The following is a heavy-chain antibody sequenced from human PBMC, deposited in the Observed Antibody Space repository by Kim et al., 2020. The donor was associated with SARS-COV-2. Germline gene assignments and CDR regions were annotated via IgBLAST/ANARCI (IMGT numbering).Heavy chain of an antibody. CDR2: INHSGST. J-gene: IGHJ4*02. D-gene: IGHD5-18*01. Sequence: SETLSLTCAVYGGSFSGYYWSWIRQPPGKGLEWIGEINHSGSTNYNPSLKSRVTISVDTSKNQFSLKLSSVTAADTAVYYCARGERGYSYVYGSSSGYYYVDYWGQVALVTVAS. V-gene: IGHV4-34*01. CDR3: ARGERGYSYVYGSSSGYYYVDY. CDR1: GGSFSGYY.